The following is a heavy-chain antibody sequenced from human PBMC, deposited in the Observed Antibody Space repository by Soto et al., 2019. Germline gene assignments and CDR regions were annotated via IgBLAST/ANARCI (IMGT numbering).Heavy chain of an antibody. CDR2: IYYSGST. CDR1: GFSISSYY. Sequence: PSETLSLTCTVSGFSISSYYWSWIRQPPGKGLEWIGYIYYSGSTNYNPSLKSRVTIAVDTSKNQFSLKLSSVTAADTAVYYCARVLTIFGPADAFDIWGQGTMVTVSS. D-gene: IGHD3-3*01. V-gene: IGHV4-59*01. CDR3: ARVLTIFGPADAFDI. J-gene: IGHJ3*02.